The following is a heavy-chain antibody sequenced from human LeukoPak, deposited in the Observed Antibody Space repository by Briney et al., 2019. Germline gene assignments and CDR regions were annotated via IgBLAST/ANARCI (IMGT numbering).Heavy chain of an antibody. J-gene: IGHJ4*02. D-gene: IGHD4-17*01. CDR1: GFTFSSHG. CDR2: ISSSSSYI. CDR3: ARLTTTVTTPFDY. V-gene: IGHV3-21*01. Sequence: PGGSLRLSCAASGFTFSSHGMHWVRQAPGKGLEWVSSISSSSSYIYYADSVKGRFTISRDNAKNSLYLQMNSLRAEDTAVYYCARLTTTVTTPFDYWGQGTLVTVSS.